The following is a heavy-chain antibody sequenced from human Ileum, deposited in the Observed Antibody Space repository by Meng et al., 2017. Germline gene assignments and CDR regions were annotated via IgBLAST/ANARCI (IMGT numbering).Heavy chain of an antibody. J-gene: IGHJ4*02. Sequence: GESLKISCAASGFTFTMYAMMWVRQAPGKGLEWVSIINESGNTPYYADSVKGRFTVSRDDSKNTLHLQMNSLGVEDTAVYYCGYLGGIAAVGTLFWGQGTLVTVSS. CDR1: GFTFTMYA. CDR3: GYLGGIAAVGTLF. CDR2: INESGNTP. V-gene: IGHV3-23*01. D-gene: IGHD6-13*01.